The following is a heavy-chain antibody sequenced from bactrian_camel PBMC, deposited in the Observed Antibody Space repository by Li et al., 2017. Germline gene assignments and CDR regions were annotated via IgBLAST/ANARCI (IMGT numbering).Heavy chain of an antibody. CDR2: LFTGGVT. J-gene: IGHJ4*01. CDR3: AASWGEDTAMYFCATGAPGNSRYALDLRAYSY. D-gene: IGHD3*01. Sequence: VQLVESGGGSVQAGGSLRLSCAISGRSNENYFLAWFRQPPGKEREGVASLFTGGVTYYSDSVKGRFTISQGSATYAVDLQMNDLKPEDTAMYYCAASWGEDTAMYFCATGAPGNSRYALDLRAYSYFGQGTQVTVS. CDR1: GRSNENYF. V-gene: IGHV3S55*01.